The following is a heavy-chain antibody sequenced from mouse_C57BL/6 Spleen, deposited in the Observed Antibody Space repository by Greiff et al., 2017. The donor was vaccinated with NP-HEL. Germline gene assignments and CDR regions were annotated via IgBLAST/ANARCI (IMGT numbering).Heavy chain of an antibody. V-gene: IGHV1-59*01. CDR3: ANTAYYSNYGFAY. CDR2: IDPSDSYT. D-gene: IGHD2-5*01. J-gene: IGHJ3*01. Sequence: QVQLQQSGAELVRPGTSVKLSCKASGYTFTSYWMHWVKQRPGQGLEWIGVIDPSDSYTNYNQKFKGKATLTVDTSSSTAYMQLSSLTSEDSAVYYCANTAYYSNYGFAYWGQGTLVTVSA. CDR1: GYTFTSYW.